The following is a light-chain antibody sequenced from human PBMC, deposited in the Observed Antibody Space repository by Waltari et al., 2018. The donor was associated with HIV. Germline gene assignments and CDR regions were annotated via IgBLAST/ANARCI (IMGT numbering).Light chain of an antibody. J-gene: IGLJ2*01. V-gene: IGLV1-51*02. CDR1: SSNIGNNY. CDR2: EKN. CDR3: GTWDNSLSGVV. Sequence: QSVLTQPPSVSAAPGQKVTISCSGSSSNIGNNYVSWYQQVPGTAPKLLIFEKNERPSGIPDRFSGSKSGTSATLGITALQTGDEADYYCGTWDNSLSGVVFGGGTKLTVL.